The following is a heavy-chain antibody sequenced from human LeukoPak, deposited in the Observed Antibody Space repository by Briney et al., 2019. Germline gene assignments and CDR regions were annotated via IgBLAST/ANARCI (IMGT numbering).Heavy chain of an antibody. CDR1: GYTFTSYG. Sequence: GASVKISCKGSGYTFTSYGIAWVRQAPGQGLQWMGWISANNGDTSYSQKLQGRVTMTTDTSTNTAYMELRSLTSDDTAVYYCARDPPGLTLGSPGDYWGQGTLVIVSS. CDR3: ARDPPGLTLGSPGDY. D-gene: IGHD3-16*01. J-gene: IGHJ4*02. V-gene: IGHV1-18*01. CDR2: ISANNGDT.